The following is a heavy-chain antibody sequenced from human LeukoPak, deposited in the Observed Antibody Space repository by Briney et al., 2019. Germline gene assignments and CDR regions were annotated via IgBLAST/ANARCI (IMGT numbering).Heavy chain of an antibody. CDR3: ARDTVTGVDWFDP. J-gene: IGHJ5*02. CDR1: GFAFSSYG. V-gene: IGHV3-33*01. CDR2: IWYDGSTK. Sequence: PGGSLRLSCAASGFAFSSYGMHWVRQAPGKGLEWVAVIWYDGSTKYYADSVKGRFTISRDNSKNTLYLQVNSLRAEDTAVYFCARDTVTGVDWFDPWGQGTLATVSS. D-gene: IGHD7-27*01.